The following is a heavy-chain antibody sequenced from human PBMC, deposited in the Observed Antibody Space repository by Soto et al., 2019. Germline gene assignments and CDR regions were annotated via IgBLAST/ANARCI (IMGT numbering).Heavy chain of an antibody. CDR3: ARRGYSGYYYYYGMDV. CDR1: GYSFTSYW. Sequence: PGESLKISCKGSGYSFTSYWISWVRQMPGKGLEWMGRIDPSDSYTNYSPSFQGHVTISADKSISTAYLQWSSLKASDTAMYYCARRGYSGYYYYYGMDVWGQGTTVTAP. J-gene: IGHJ6*02. CDR2: IDPSDSYT. D-gene: IGHD5-12*01. V-gene: IGHV5-10-1*01.